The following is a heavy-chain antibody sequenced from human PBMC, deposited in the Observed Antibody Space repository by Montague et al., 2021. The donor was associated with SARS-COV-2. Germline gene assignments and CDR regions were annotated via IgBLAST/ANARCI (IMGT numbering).Heavy chain of an antibody. V-gene: IGHV4-39*07. D-gene: IGHD3-9*01. CDR3: ARAHATYYNILTGYYDVFQLKCFFDP. J-gene: IGHJ5*02. CDR1: GGSISGSNYY. CDR2: MYYSGST. Sequence: SETLSLTCTVSGGSISGSNYYWGWIRQPPGKGLEWIGSMYYSGSTYYNLSLKSRVTISVDTSKNQISLKLSSVTAADTAVYYCARAHATYYNILTGYYDVFQLKCFFDPWGQGTLVTVSS.